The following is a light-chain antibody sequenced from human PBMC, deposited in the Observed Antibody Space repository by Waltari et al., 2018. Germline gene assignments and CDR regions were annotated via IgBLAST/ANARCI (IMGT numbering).Light chain of an antibody. Sequence: QLVLTQSPSASASLGASITLTCTLSSGHYSNVIAWLQQLPEKGPRYLMKVNSDGSHSRGNEFPDRFSGSSAGAERYRTISSLQSEDEADYYCQTGGHGTWVFGGGTKLTVL. J-gene: IGLJ3*02. V-gene: IGLV4-69*01. CDR1: SGHYSNV. CDR3: QTGGHGTWV. CDR2: VNSDGSH.